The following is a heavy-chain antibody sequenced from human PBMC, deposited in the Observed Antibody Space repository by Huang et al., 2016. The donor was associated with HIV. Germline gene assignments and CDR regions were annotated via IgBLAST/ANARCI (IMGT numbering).Heavy chain of an antibody. V-gene: IGHV1-18*01. CDR3: ARDPKYHRIGYYRQRRGIDI. J-gene: IGHJ3*02. CDR1: GYTFTSYG. D-gene: IGHD3-22*01. CDR2: SSASSGDT. Sequence: QIQLMQSGPELKQPGASVKVSCKASGYTFTSYGITWVRQAPGQGPEWMGGSSASSGDTEYAQKFQGRVTLTTDTSTNIAYMEVRSLRSDDTAKYYCARDPKYHRIGYYRQRRGIDIWGQGTMVIVSS.